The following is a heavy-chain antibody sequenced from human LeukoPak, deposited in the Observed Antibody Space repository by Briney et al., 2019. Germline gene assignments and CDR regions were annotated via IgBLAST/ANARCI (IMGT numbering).Heavy chain of an antibody. CDR3: ARSTSEPNAFDY. D-gene: IGHD2-2*01. CDR1: GYTFTSYG. V-gene: IGHV1-18*01. CDR2: ISAYNGNT. Sequence: ASVKVSCKASGYTFTSYGISWVRQAPGQGLEWMRWISAYNGNTNYAQKLQGRVTMTTDTSTSTAYMELRSLRSDDTAVYYCARSTSEPNAFDYWGQGTLVTVSS. J-gene: IGHJ4*02.